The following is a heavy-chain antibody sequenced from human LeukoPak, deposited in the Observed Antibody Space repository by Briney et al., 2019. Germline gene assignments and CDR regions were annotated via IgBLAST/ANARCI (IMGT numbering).Heavy chain of an antibody. CDR2: IYYGGST. J-gene: IGHJ3*02. Sequence: PSETLSLTCTVSGGSISSYYWTWIRQPPGKGLEWIGYIYYGGSTYYNPSLKSRVTISVDTSKNQFSLKLSSVTAADTAVYYCARGLIRAIHPFDIWGQGTMVIVSS. V-gene: IGHV4-59*01. D-gene: IGHD4-17*01. CDR3: ARGLIRAIHPFDI. CDR1: GGSISSYY.